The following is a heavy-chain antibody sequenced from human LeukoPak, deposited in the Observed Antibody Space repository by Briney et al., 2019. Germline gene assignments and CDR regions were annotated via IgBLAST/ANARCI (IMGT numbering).Heavy chain of an antibody. CDR1: GFTFSNLG. J-gene: IGHJ5*02. CDR2: IKQHGSET. Sequence: GGSLRLSCAASGFTFSNLGMTWVREAPGKGLEWVANIKQHGSETYYVDSVKGRFTISRDKAKNSLYLQMNSLRAEDMPVYYCARGHVWFDPWGQGTLVSVSS. CDR3: ARGHVWFDP. V-gene: IGHV3-7*05.